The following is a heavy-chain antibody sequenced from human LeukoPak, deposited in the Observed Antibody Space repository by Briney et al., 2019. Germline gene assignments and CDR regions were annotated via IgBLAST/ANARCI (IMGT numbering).Heavy chain of an antibody. CDR2: IYYSGST. CDR3: AGYRSSTSCSHYYYGMDV. V-gene: IGHV4-39*01. Sequence: SETLSLTCTVSGGSISSSSYYWGWIRQPPGKGLEWIGSIYYSGSTYYNPSLKSRVTISVDTSKNQFSLKLSSVTAADTAVYYCAGYRSSTSCSHYYYGMDVWGQGTTVTVSS. CDR1: GGSISSSSYY. D-gene: IGHD2-2*01. J-gene: IGHJ6*02.